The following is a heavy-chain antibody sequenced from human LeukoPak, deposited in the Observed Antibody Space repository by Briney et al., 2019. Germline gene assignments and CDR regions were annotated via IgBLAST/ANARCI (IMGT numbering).Heavy chain of an antibody. CDR1: GYTFTSYG. CDR3: ARDQGYRAPQSPNY. Sequence: ASVKVSYKASGYTFTSYGISWVRQAPGQGLEWMGWIGAYNGNTNYAQKFQGRVTMTTDTSTSTAYMELRSLRSDDTAVYYCARDQGYRAPQSPNYWGQGTLVTVSS. V-gene: IGHV1-18*01. J-gene: IGHJ4*02. D-gene: IGHD5-12*01. CDR2: IGAYNGNT.